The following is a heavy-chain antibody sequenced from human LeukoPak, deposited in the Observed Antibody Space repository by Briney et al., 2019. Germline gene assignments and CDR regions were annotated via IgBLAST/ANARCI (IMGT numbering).Heavy chain of an antibody. CDR1: GFTVSSDA. CDR2: ISGSGGNT. D-gene: IGHD2-15*01. V-gene: IGHV3-23*01. Sequence: GGSLRLSCAASGFTVSSDAMSWVRQAPGKGLEWVSGISGSGGNTYYVDSVKGRFTISRDNSKNTLYLQMNSLRVEDTAVYYCVRGGRRTLVVVATKGGVDYWGQGTLVTVSS. J-gene: IGHJ4*02. CDR3: VRGGRRTLVVVATKGGVDY.